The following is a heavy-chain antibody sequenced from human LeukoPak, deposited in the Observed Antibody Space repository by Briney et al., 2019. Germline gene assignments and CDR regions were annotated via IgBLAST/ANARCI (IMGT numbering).Heavy chain of an antibody. CDR2: IIPIFGTA. CDR1: GGTFSSYA. D-gene: IGHD3-3*01. CDR3: ARDWRYDFWSGPPPSYMDV. J-gene: IGHJ6*03. V-gene: IGHV1-69*05. Sequence: SVKVSCKASGGTFSSYAISWVRQAPGQGLEWMGGIIPIFGTANYAQKFQGRVTITTDESTSTAYMELSSLRSEDTAVYYCARDWRYDFWSGPPPSYMDVWGKGTTVTVSS.